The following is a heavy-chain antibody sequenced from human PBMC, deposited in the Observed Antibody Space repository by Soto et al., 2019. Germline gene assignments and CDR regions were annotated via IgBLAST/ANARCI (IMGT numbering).Heavy chain of an antibody. V-gene: IGHV3-7*05. D-gene: IGHD2-2*01. CDR1: GFTFSIYW. J-gene: IGHJ6*02. CDR2: IKQDGSEK. CDR3: AREDIVVVPAATIRYYGMDV. Sequence: GGSLRLSCAASGFTFSIYWMSWVRQAPGKGLEWVANIKQDGSEKYYVDSVKGRFTISRDNAKNSLYLQMNSLRAEDTAVYYCAREDIVVVPAATIRYYGMDVWGQGTTVTVSS.